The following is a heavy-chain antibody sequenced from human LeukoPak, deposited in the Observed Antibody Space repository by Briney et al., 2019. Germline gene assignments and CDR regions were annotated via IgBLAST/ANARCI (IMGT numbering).Heavy chain of an antibody. CDR3: ARDPGEGGSREGDCFDY. CDR1: GGSFSGYY. D-gene: IGHD1-26*01. V-gene: IGHV4-34*01. CDR2: INHSGST. J-gene: IGHJ4*02. Sequence: SETLSLTCAVHGGSFSGYYWSWIRQPPGKGLEWIGEINHSGSTNYNPSLKSRVTISVDTSKNQFSLKLSSVTAADTAVYYCARDPGEGGSREGDCFDYWGQGTLVTVSS.